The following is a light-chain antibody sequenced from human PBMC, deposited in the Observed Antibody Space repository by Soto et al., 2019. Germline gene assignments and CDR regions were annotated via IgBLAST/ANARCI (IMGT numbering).Light chain of an antibody. J-gene: IGKJ2*01. CDR2: GAS. CDR3: QQYGSSFRYT. CDR1: QSVNSNY. Sequence: EIVLTQSPGTLSLSPGERATLSCRASQSVNSNYVTWYQQKPGQAPRPLIYGASSRATGIPDRFSGSGSGTDFTLTISRLEPEDFAVYYCQQYGSSFRYTFGQGTKLEIK. V-gene: IGKV3-20*01.